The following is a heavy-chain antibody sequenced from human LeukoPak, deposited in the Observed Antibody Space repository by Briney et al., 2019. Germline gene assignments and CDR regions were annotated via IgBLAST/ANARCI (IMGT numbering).Heavy chain of an antibody. D-gene: IGHD3-3*01. J-gene: IGHJ5*02. CDR1: GYSFTSYW. V-gene: IGHV5-51*01. CDR3: ARRYYDFWSGYNWFDP. CDR2: IYPGDSDT. Sequence: GESLKISYKGSGYSFTSYWIGWVRQMPGKGLEWMGIIYPGDSDTRYSPSFQGQVTISADKSISTAYLQWSSLKASDTAMYYCARRYYDFWSGYNWFDPWGQGTLVTVSS.